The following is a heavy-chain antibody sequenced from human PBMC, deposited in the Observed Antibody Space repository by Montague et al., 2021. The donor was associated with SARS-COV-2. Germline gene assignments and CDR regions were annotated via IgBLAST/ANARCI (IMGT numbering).Heavy chain of an antibody. CDR1: GFYFNSYG. J-gene: IGHJ4*02. D-gene: IGHD4-17*01. V-gene: IGHV3-33*08. CDR3: VRDYGDYGEEFLDY. CDR2: IWFDGSKK. Sequence: SLRLSCATSGFYFNSYGMHWVRQAPGKGLEWVAVIWFDGSKKYYVDSVKGRFTISRDKSKNTLYLQMNSLRAEDTAIYFCVRDYGDYGEEFLDYWGQGTPVTVSS.